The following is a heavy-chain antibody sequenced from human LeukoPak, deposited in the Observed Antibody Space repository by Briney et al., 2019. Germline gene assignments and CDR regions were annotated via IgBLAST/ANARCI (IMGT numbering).Heavy chain of an antibody. D-gene: IGHD4-17*01. Sequence: SETLSLTCTVSGGSISSYYWTWIRQPAGKGLEWIGRFYSTGSTNYNPSLKSRVTMSVDTSKNQFSLKLSSVTAADTAVYYCARPYGAAGLDWGQGTLVTVSS. CDR2: FYSTGST. V-gene: IGHV4-4*07. CDR3: ARPYGAAGLD. CDR1: GGSISSYY. J-gene: IGHJ4*02.